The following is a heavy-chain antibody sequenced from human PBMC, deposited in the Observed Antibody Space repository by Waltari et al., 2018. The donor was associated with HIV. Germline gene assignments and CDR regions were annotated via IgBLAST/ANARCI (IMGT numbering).Heavy chain of an antibody. D-gene: IGHD3-9*01. J-gene: IGHJ5*02. Sequence: QVQLVQSGAEVKKPGASVKVSCKASGYTFTAYYIHWVRQAPGQGLRWMGWMNPNRGGTNYPQKLKGRVTMTRDTSIKTAYLQLSGLTSDDTALYWCSRGGTILTGYYPSGVSWGQGTPVTVSS. V-gene: IGHV1-2*02. CDR3: SRGGTILTGYYPSGVS. CDR1: GYTFTAYY. CDR2: MNPNRGGT.